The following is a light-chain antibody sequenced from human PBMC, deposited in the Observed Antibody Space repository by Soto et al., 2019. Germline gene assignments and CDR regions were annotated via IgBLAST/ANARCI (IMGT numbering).Light chain of an antibody. CDR1: QGISSY. CDR3: RQLNCYPLT. Sequence: DIQLTQSPSFLSASVGDRVTITCRASQGISSYLAWYQQKPGKAPKLLIYAASTLQSGVPSRFSGSGSGTEFTLTISSLQPEDFATYYCRQLNCYPLTFGGGTKVDIK. V-gene: IGKV1-9*01. J-gene: IGKJ4*01. CDR2: AAS.